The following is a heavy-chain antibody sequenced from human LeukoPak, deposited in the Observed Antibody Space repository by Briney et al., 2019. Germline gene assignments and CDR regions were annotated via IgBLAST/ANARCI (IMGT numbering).Heavy chain of an antibody. CDR2: IIPIFGTA. J-gene: IGHJ5*02. D-gene: IGHD5-18*01. CDR3: ARDLGGYSYGYWFDP. Sequence: ALVKVSCKASGGTFSSYAISWVRQAPGQGLEWMGGIIPIFGTANYAQKFQGRVTITADESTSTAYMELSSLRSEDTAVYYCARDLGGYSYGYWFDPWGQGTLVTVSS. V-gene: IGHV1-69*13. CDR1: GGTFSSYA.